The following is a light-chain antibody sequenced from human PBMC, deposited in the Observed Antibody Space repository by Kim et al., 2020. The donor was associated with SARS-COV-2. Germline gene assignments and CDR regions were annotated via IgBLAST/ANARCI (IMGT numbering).Light chain of an antibody. CDR2: AIS. Sequence: VSPGERATLSCRASRSGGTHLAWYQQKPGQPPRLLISAISSRTTGTPARFSGSGSGTDFTLTITSLQSEDFAVYYCQQHNDWPLTFGGGTKVDIK. CDR1: RSGGTH. CDR3: QQHNDWPLT. V-gene: IGKV3-15*01. J-gene: IGKJ4*01.